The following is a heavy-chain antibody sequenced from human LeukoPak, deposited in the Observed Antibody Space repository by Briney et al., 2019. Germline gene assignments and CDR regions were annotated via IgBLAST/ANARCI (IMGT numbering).Heavy chain of an antibody. CDR2: ISSSSSYI. CDR3: ARYCSSTSCYNGAFDY. CDR1: GFTFSSYS. D-gene: IGHD2-2*02. Sequence: GGSLRLSCAASGFTFSSYSMNWVHQAPGKGLEWVSSISSSSSYIYYADSVKGRFTISRDNAKNSLYLQMNSLRAEDTAVYYCARYCSSTSCYNGAFDYWGQGTLVTVSS. V-gene: IGHV3-21*01. J-gene: IGHJ4*02.